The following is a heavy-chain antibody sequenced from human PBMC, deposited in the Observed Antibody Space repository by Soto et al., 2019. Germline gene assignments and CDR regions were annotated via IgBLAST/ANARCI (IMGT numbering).Heavy chain of an antibody. D-gene: IGHD3-3*01. CDR3: ARGAKGQPSYYDFWSGYYRPRYDYYYGMDV. CDR1: GYTFTSYG. J-gene: IGHJ6*02. V-gene: IGHV1-18*01. Sequence: GASVKVSCKASGYTFTSYGISWVRQAPGQGLEWMGWISAYNGNTNYAQKLQGRVTMTTNTSTSTAYMELRSLRSDDTAVYYCARGAKGQPSYYDFWSGYYRPRYDYYYGMDVWGQGTTVTVSS. CDR2: ISAYNGNT.